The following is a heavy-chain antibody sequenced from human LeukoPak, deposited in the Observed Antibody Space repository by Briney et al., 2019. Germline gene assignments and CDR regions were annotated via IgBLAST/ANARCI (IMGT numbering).Heavy chain of an antibody. V-gene: IGHV4-30-2*01. D-gene: IGHD5-18*01. Sequence: PSETLSLTCTVSGGSISSGGYYWSWIRQPPGKGLEWIGYIYHSGSTYYNPSLKSRVTISVDRSKNQFSLKLSSVTAADTAVYYCARFDVDTAMVSIWGRGTMVTVSS. CDR1: GGSISSGGYY. J-gene: IGHJ3*02. CDR2: IYHSGST. CDR3: ARFDVDTAMVSI.